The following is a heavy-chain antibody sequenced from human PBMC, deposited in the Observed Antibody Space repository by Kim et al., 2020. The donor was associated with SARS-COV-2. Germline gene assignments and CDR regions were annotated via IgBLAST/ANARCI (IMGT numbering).Heavy chain of an antibody. CDR3: ARGGVQLWLRPLFWYGMDV. V-gene: IGHV1-8*01. CDR2: MNPNSGNT. D-gene: IGHD5-18*01. CDR1: GYTFTSYD. J-gene: IGHJ6*02. Sequence: ASVKVSCKASGYTFTSYDINWVRQATGQGLEWMGWMNPNSGNTGYAQKFQGRVTMTRNTSISTAYMELSSLRSEDTAVYYCARGGVQLWLRPLFWYGMDVWGQGTTVTVSS.